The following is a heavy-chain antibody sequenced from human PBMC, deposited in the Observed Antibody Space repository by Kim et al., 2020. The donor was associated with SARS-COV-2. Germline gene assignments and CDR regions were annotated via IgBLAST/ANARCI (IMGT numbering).Heavy chain of an antibody. V-gene: IGHV3-9*01. Sequence: ADAVKGRFTISRDNAKNSLYLQMNSLRAEDTALYYCAKGWDSSGYYYFDYWGQGTLVTVSS. J-gene: IGHJ4*02. CDR3: AKGWDSSGYYYFDY. D-gene: IGHD3-22*01.